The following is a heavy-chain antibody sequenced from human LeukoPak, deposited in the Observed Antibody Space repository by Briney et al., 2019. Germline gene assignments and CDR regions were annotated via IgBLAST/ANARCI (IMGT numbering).Heavy chain of an antibody. Sequence: ASAKVSCKASGYTFTSYYMHWVRQAPGQGLEWMGIINPSGGSTSYAQKFQGRVTMTRDMSTSTVYMELSSLRSEDTAVYYCAISGWKGEDYWGQGTLVTVSS. CDR2: INPSGGST. V-gene: IGHV1-46*03. CDR1: GYTFTSYY. J-gene: IGHJ4*02. CDR3: AISGWKGEDY. D-gene: IGHD6-19*01.